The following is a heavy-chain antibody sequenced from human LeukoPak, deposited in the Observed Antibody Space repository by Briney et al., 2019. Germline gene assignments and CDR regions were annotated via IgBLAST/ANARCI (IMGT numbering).Heavy chain of an antibody. CDR2: INAGNGNT. J-gene: IGHJ3*02. CDR1: GYTFTSYA. Sequence: GASVKVSCKASGYTFTSYAMHWVRQAPGQRLGWMGWINAGNGNTKYSQKFQGRVTITRDTSASTAYMELSSLRSEDTAVYYCARDRVLLWFGAPGDAFDIWGQGTMVTVSS. D-gene: IGHD3-10*01. V-gene: IGHV1-3*01. CDR3: ARDRVLLWFGAPGDAFDI.